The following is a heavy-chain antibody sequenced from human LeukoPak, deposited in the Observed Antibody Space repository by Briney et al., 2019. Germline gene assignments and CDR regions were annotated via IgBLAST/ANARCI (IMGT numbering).Heavy chain of an antibody. D-gene: IGHD3-22*01. CDR1: GGSISSYY. Sequence: SETLSLTCTIPGGSISSYYWSWIRQPPGKGLEWIGYIYYSGSTYYNPSLKSRVTISVDTSKNQFSLKLSSVTAADTAVYYCTSYYYDSSGYYNFDYWGQGTLVTVSS. V-gene: IGHV4-59*01. CDR2: IYYSGST. CDR3: TSYYYDSSGYYNFDY. J-gene: IGHJ4*02.